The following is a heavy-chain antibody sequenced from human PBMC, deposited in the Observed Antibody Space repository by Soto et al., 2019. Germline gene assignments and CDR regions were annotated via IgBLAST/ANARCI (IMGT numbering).Heavy chain of an antibody. V-gene: IGHV3-21*06. CDR3: ARTIIPFGELIAPHWFDP. J-gene: IGHJ5*02. CDR2: ISSGGNFI. Sequence: LRLSCVVSGFTFSDYCMNWVRQAPGRGLEWVASISSGGNFIYYADSVRGRFTISRDNAENSLYLQMNSLGVEDTATYYCARTIIPFGELIAPHWFDPWGQGTQVTVSS. D-gene: IGHD3-16*02. CDR1: GFTFSDYC.